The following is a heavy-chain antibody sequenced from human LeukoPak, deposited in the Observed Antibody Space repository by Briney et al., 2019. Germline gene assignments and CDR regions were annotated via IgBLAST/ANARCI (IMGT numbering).Heavy chain of an antibody. V-gene: IGHV3-21*01. CDR1: VFTFSSYS. CDR3: ARVRAYDSSGYVLAY. D-gene: IGHD3-22*01. CDR2: ISSSSSYI. Sequence: PGGSLRLSRAASVFTFSSYSMNWVRQAPGRRLEWVSSISSSSSYIYYAHSVKGRFTISRDNAKNSLYLQMNSLRAEDTAVYYCARVRAYDSSGYVLAYWGQGTLVTVSS. J-gene: IGHJ4*02.